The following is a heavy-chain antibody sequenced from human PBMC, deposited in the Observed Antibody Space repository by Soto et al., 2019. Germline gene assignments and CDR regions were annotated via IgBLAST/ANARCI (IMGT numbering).Heavy chain of an antibody. CDR3: ARHDYGSGSYYYYYYGMDV. Sequence: GSLKISCKGSGYSFTSYWIGWVRQMPGKGLEWMGIIYPGDSDTRYSPSFQGQVTISADKSISTAYLQWSSLKASDTAMYYCARHDYGSGSYYYYYYGMDVWGQGTTVTVSS. CDR2: IYPGDSDT. D-gene: IGHD3-10*01. CDR1: GYSFTSYW. J-gene: IGHJ6*02. V-gene: IGHV5-51*01.